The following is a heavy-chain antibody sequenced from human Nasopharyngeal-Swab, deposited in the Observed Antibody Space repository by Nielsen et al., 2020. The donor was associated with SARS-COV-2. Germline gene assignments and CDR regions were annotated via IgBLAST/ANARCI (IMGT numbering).Heavy chain of an antibody. J-gene: IGHJ3*02. D-gene: IGHD4-23*01. CDR1: GGTFSSYA. CDR3: ARGDTWVTVVTRRAFDI. CDR2: IIPILGIA. V-gene: IGHV1-69*04. Sequence: SVKVSCKASGGTFSSYAISWVRRAPGQGLEWMGRIIPILGIANYAQKFQGRVTITADKSTSTAYMELSSLRSEDTAVYYCARGDTWVTVVTRRAFDIWGQGTMVTVSS.